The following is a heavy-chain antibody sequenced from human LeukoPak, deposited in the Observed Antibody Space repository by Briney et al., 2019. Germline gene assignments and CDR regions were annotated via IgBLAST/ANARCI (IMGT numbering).Heavy chain of an antibody. CDR2: IYYSGST. V-gene: IGHV4-31*03. J-gene: IGHJ5*02. CDR3: ARDEVEDSSGWYGDWFDP. CDR1: GGSISSGGYY. Sequence: SETLSLTCTVSGGSISSGGYYWSWIRQHPGKGLEWIGYIYYSGSTYYNPSLKSRVTISVDTSKNQFSLKLSSVTAADTAVYYCARDEVEDSSGWYGDWFDPWGQGTLVTVSS. D-gene: IGHD6-19*01.